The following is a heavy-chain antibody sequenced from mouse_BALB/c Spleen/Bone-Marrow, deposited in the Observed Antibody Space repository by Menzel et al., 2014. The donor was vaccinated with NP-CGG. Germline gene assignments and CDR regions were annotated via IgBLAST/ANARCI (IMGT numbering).Heavy chain of an antibody. CDR1: GFSLTTYG. V-gene: IGHV2-6*02. CDR3: ARNPYGNYAMDY. Sequence: QVQLKESGPGLVAPSRSLSITCTVSGFSLTTYGVHWVRQPPGKGLEGLVVIWSDGSTTYNSALKSRLSISKDNSKSQVFLKMNSLQTDDTAMYYCARNPYGNYAMDYWGQGTSVTVSS. CDR2: IWSDGST. D-gene: IGHD2-10*02. J-gene: IGHJ4*01.